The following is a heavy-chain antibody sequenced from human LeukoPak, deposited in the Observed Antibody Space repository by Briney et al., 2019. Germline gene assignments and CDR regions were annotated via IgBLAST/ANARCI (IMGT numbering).Heavy chain of an antibody. CDR3: ARGGYCTNGVCFGEDY. CDR1: GYTFTSYD. Sequence: ASVKVSCKASGYTFTSYDINWVRQATGQGLEGMGWMNPNSGNTDYAQKFQGRVTMTTNTSINTAYMELRSLRSENTDVYSCARGGYCTNGVCFGEDYWGQGTLVTVSS. J-gene: IGHJ4*02. D-gene: IGHD2-8*01. V-gene: IGHV1-8*01. CDR2: MNPNSGNT.